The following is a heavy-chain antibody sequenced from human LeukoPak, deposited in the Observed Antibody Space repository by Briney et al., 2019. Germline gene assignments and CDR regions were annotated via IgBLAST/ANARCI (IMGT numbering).Heavy chain of an antibody. CDR3: AREGRRITMVRGVNYFDY. CDR1: GGTFSSYA. Sequence: GASVKVSCKASGGTFSSYAISWVRQAPGQGLEWMGRSIPIFGTANYAQKFQGRVTITTDESTSTAYMELSSLRSEDTAVYYCAREGRRITMVRGVNYFDYWGQGTLVTVSS. D-gene: IGHD3-10*01. CDR2: SIPIFGTA. J-gene: IGHJ4*02. V-gene: IGHV1-69*05.